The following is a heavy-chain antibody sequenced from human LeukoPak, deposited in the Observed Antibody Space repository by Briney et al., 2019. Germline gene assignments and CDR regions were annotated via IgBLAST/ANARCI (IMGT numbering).Heavy chain of an antibody. J-gene: IGHJ6*02. V-gene: IGHV3-30-3*01. Sequence: PGGSLRLSCAVSGFTFRSYSMHWVRQAPGERLEWVAAISYDGSDRFYADSVKGRFTISRDNSKNTLYLQMNSLRAEDTAVYYCARVLSGIYYYYGMDVWGQGTTVTVSS. CDR2: ISYDGSDR. CDR1: GFTFRSYS. D-gene: IGHD3-3*01. CDR3: ARVLSGIYYYYGMDV.